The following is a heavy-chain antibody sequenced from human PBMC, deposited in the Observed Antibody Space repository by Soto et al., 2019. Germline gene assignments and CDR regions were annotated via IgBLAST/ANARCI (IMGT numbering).Heavy chain of an antibody. J-gene: IGHJ5*02. Sequence: SETLSLTCTVSGGSISSYYWSCIRQPPGKGLEWIGYIYYSGSTNYNPSLKSRVTMSVDTSKNQFSLKLSSLRAEDTAVYYCVRGRDYDFWSAALFKFGWFDPWGQGTLVTVSS. CDR1: GGSISSYY. D-gene: IGHD3-3*01. CDR3: VRGRDYDFWSAALFKFGWFDP. CDR2: IYYSGST. V-gene: IGHV4-59*01.